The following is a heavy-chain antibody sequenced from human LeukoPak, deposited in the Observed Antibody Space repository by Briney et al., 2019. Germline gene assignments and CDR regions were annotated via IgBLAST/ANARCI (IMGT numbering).Heavy chain of an antibody. Sequence: SETLSLTCTVSGYSISSGYYWGWIRQPPGKGLEWIGSIYHSGSTYYNPSLKSRVTISVDTSKNQFSLKLSSVTAADTAVYYCARSALTTVTPPDYWGQGTLVTVSS. J-gene: IGHJ4*02. CDR2: IYHSGST. CDR1: GYSISSGYY. V-gene: IGHV4-38-2*02. D-gene: IGHD4-17*01. CDR3: ARSALTTVTPPDY.